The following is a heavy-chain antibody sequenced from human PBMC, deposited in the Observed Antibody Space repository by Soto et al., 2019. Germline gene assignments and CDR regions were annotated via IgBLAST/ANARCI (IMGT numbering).Heavy chain of an antibody. D-gene: IGHD2-2*01. J-gene: IGHJ2*01. V-gene: IGHV4-31*03. CDR2: IYYSGTT. CDR3: AGGRGKYCSIASCFFVCIFDL. CDR1: GASIDSGGSY. Sequence: PSETLSLTCTVSGASIDSGGSYWSWIRQHPGRGLEWIGYIYYSGTTDYNPSLESRVTISLDTSQNQFSLNLSSVIAADTAVYYIAGGRGKYCSIASCFFVCIFDLWGRGTLVTVSS.